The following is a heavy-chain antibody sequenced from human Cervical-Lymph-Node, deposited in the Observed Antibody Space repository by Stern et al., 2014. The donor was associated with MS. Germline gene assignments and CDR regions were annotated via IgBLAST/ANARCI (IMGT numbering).Heavy chain of an antibody. CDR3: ARVAYNGPHANDAFDI. D-gene: IGHD2-8*01. V-gene: IGHV3-11*01. Sequence: QVQLVESGGGLVKPGGSLRLSCAASGFTFSDYYMSWIRQAPGKGLEWVSYISSSGSTIYYADSVKGRFTISRDNSKISLYLQMNSLRAEDTAVYYCARVAYNGPHANDAFDIWGQGTMVTVSS. CDR1: GFTFSDYY. J-gene: IGHJ3*02. CDR2: ISSSGSTI.